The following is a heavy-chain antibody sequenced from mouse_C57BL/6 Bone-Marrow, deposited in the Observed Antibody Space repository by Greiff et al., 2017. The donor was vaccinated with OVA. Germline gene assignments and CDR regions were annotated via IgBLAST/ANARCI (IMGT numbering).Heavy chain of an antibody. J-gene: IGHJ2*01. Sequence: VKLQESGAELARPGASVKLSCKASGYTFTSYGISWVKQRTGQGLEWIGEIYPRSGNTYYNEKFKGKATLTADKSSSTAYMELRSLTSEDSAVYFCARLVTTVVAEDYWGQGTTLTVSS. CDR2: IYPRSGNT. CDR3: ARLVTTVVAEDY. V-gene: IGHV1-81*01. CDR1: GYTFTSYG. D-gene: IGHD1-1*01.